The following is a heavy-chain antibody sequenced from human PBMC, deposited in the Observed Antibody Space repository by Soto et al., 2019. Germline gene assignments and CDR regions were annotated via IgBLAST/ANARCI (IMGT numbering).Heavy chain of an antibody. CDR2: ISWNSGSI. CDR3: AKGGQGGSSSWFDY. CDR1: GFTFDDYA. V-gene: IGHV3-9*01. D-gene: IGHD6-13*01. Sequence: GGSLRLSCAASGFTFDDYAMHWVRQAPGKGLEWVSGISWNSGSIGYADSVKGRFTISRDNAKNSLYLQMNSLRAEDTALYYCAKGGQGGSSSWFDYWGQGTLVTVSS. J-gene: IGHJ4*02.